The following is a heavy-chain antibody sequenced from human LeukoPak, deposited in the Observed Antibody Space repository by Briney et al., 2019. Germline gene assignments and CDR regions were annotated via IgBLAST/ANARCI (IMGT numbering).Heavy chain of an antibody. J-gene: IGHJ6*02. CDR1: GYSFTSYW. Sequence: GESLKISCKGSGYSFTSYWIGRGRPIPGKGLEWMGIIYTGDSDTRYSPSFQGQVTISADKSISTAYLQWSSLKASDTAMYYCARQGDYGDQGHYYYGMDVWGQGTTVTVSS. CDR3: ARQGDYGDQGHYYYGMDV. V-gene: IGHV5-51*01. CDR2: IYTGDSDT. D-gene: IGHD4-17*01.